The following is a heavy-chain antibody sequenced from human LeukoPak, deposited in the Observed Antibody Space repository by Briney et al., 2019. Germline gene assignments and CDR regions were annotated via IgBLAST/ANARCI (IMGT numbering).Heavy chain of an antibody. D-gene: IGHD3-10*01. CDR2: ISSSGSTI. V-gene: IGHV3-48*03. J-gene: IGHJ6*03. Sequence: GGSLRLSCAASGLTFSSYEMNWVRQAPGKGLEWVSYISSSGSTIYYADSVKGRFTISRDNAKNSLYLQMNSLRAEDTAVYHCARDWPRFGELGYMDVWGKGTTVTISS. CDR1: GLTFSSYE. CDR3: ARDWPRFGELGYMDV.